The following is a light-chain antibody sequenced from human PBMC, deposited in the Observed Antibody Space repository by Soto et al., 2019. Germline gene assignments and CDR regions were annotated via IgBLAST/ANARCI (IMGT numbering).Light chain of an antibody. CDR3: QSYDSSLTGSKV. Sequence: SVLTQPPSVSGAPGQRVTISCPGSSSNIGAGYDVHWYQQLPGTAPKLLIYGNSNRPSGVPDRFSGSKSGTSASLAITGLQAEDEADYYCQSYDSSLTGSKVFGTGTKVT. J-gene: IGLJ1*01. CDR1: SSNIGAGYD. CDR2: GNS. V-gene: IGLV1-40*01.